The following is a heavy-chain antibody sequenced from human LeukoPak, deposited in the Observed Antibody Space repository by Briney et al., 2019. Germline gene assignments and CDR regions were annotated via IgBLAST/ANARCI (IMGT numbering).Heavy chain of an antibody. V-gene: IGHV1-18*01. Sequence: ASVKVSCKASGYTFTSYGISWVRQAPGQGLEWMGWISAYNGNTNSAQKLQCRVTMTTDTSTSTAYMELRSLRSEDSAMYYCSRVMYAMIVVVMKNDAFDIWGQGTMVTVSS. CDR3: SRVMYAMIVVVMKNDAFDI. CDR2: ISAYNGNT. J-gene: IGHJ3*02. CDR1: GYTFTSYG. D-gene: IGHD3-22*01.